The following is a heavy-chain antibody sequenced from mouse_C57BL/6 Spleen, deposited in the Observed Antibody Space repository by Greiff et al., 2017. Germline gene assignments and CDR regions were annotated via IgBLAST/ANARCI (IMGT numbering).Heavy chain of an antibody. J-gene: IGHJ2*01. CDR2: IDPTDSYT. D-gene: IGHD4-1*01. V-gene: IGHV1-50*01. CDR1: GYTFTSYW. Sequence: VQLQQPGAELVKPGASVKLSCKASGYTFTSYWMQWVKQRPGQGLEWIGEIDPTDSYTNYNQKFKGKATLTVETSSSTAYMQLSSLTSEDSAVYYCARRANWDNYWGQGTTLTVSS. CDR3: ARRANWDNY.